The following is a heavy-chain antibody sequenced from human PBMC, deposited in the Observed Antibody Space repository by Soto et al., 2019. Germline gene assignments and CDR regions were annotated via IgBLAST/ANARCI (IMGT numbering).Heavy chain of an antibody. CDR1: GGSISSSSYY. D-gene: IGHD6-13*01. CDR3: ARSRPEGSWYFDY. V-gene: IGHV4-39*01. Sequence: SETLSLTCTVSGGSISSSSYYWGWIRQPPGKGLEWIGSIYYSGSTYYNPSLKSRVTISVDTSKNQFSLKLSSVTAADTAVYYCARSRPEGSWYFDYWGQGTLVTVSS. CDR2: IYYSGST. J-gene: IGHJ4*02.